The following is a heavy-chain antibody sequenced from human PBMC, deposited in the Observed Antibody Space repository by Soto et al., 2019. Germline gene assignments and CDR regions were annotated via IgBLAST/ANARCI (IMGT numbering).Heavy chain of an antibody. CDR3: ARGHGSGSYYNGPYYYYGMDV. CDR2: IYSGGST. Sequence: PGGSLRLSCAASGFTVGSNYMSWVRQAPGKGLEWVSVIYSGGSTYYADSVKGRFTISRDNSKNTLYLQMNSLRAEDTAVYYCARGHGSGSYYNGPYYYYGMDVWGQGTTVTVSS. D-gene: IGHD3-10*01. CDR1: GFTVGSNY. V-gene: IGHV3-66*01. J-gene: IGHJ6*02.